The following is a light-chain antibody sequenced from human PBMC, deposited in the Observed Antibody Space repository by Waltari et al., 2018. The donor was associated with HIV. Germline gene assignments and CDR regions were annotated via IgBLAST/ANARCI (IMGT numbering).Light chain of an antibody. CDR3: AAWDDRLKAMI. Sequence: QSVLTQPPSVSAAPRQRVTISCSGGASSIGGNAVNWYQQVPGRPPKLLVFFDDLKPSGVSDRFSASKSGTSASLAITGVQSEDEAEYYCAAWDDRLKAMIFGGGTKLTVL. CDR2: FDD. V-gene: IGLV1-36*01. J-gene: IGLJ2*01. CDR1: ASSIGGNA.